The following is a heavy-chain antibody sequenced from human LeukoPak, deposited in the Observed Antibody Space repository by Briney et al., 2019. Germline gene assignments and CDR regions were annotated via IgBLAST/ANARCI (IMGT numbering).Heavy chain of an antibody. Sequence: GGTLRLSCAASGFTFGSYGMSWVRQAPGKGLEWVANIKQDGSEKYYVDSVKGRFTISRDNAKNSLYLQMNSLRAEDTAVYYCARDQYSYGSFDYWGQGTLVTVSS. CDR3: ARDQYSYGSFDY. J-gene: IGHJ4*02. D-gene: IGHD5-18*01. CDR1: GFTFGSYG. CDR2: IKQDGSEK. V-gene: IGHV3-7*01.